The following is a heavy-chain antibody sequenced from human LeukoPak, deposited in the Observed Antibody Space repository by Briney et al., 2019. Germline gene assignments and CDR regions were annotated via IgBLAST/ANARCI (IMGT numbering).Heavy chain of an antibody. CDR3: AKDLFGMIVVVITTCLDY. D-gene: IGHD3-22*01. Sequence: GGSLRLSCAASGFTFSSHWMSWVRQAPGKGLEWVANIKKDGSEKYYVDSVKGRFTISRDNAKTSLYLQMNSLRAEDTAVYYCAKDLFGMIVVVITTCLDYWGQGTLVTVSS. CDR2: IKKDGSEK. CDR1: GFTFSSHW. J-gene: IGHJ4*02. V-gene: IGHV3-7*01.